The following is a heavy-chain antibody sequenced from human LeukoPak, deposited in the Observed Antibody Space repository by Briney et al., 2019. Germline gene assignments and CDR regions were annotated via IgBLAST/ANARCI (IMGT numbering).Heavy chain of an antibody. D-gene: IGHD3-10*01. J-gene: IGHJ6*02. CDR3: AKVIRLIYGMDV. V-gene: IGHV3-23*01. Sequence: VRSLRLSCAASGFTFSSSAMTWVRQAPGKGLEWVSAISGSGFSTYYTDSVKGRFTISRDNSKNTLFLQMNSLRAGDTAIYYSAKVIRLIYGMDVWGQGTTVTVSS. CDR2: ISGSGFST. CDR1: GFTFSSSA.